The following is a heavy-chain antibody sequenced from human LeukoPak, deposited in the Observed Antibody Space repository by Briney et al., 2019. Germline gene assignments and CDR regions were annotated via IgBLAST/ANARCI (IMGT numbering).Heavy chain of an antibody. Sequence: ASVKVSCKASGYTFTSYDINWVRQATGQGLEWMGWMNPNSGNTGYAQKFQGRVTITRNTSISTAYMELSSLRSEDTAVYYCAGEERVYYGSGRFPNYWGQGTLVTVSS. CDR1: GYTFTSYD. V-gene: IGHV1-8*03. CDR3: AGEERVYYGSGRFPNY. CDR2: MNPNSGNT. D-gene: IGHD3-10*01. J-gene: IGHJ4*02.